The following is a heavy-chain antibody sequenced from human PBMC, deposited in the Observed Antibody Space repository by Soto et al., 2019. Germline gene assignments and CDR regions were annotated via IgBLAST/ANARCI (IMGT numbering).Heavy chain of an antibody. CDR2: IYHSGNT. CDR3: AREFGGYKNYYYYAVDV. CDR1: GGSINVGGNY. Sequence: QVQLQESGPGLVKPSETLSLTCTVSGGSINVGGNYWTWIRQHPGKGLEWIGNIYHSGNTHYNPSLKSRLTISLVTSKNQFSPRLNSVTAADTAVYYCAREFGGYKNYYYYAVDVWGQGTAVTVSS. D-gene: IGHD2-15*01. V-gene: IGHV4-31*03. J-gene: IGHJ6*02.